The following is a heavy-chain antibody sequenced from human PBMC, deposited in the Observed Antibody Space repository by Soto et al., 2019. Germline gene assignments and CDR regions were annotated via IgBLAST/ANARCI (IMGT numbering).Heavy chain of an antibody. CDR1: GGSISSYY. Sequence: SETLSLTCTVSGGSISSYYWSWIRQPPGKGLECIGYIYYSGSTNYNPSLKSRVTISVDTSKNQFSLKLSSVTAADTAVYYCARLITYYYDSSGYRGIEIFDYWGQGTLVTVSS. CDR3: ARLITYYYDSSGYRGIEIFDY. CDR2: IYYSGST. J-gene: IGHJ4*02. V-gene: IGHV4-59*01. D-gene: IGHD3-22*01.